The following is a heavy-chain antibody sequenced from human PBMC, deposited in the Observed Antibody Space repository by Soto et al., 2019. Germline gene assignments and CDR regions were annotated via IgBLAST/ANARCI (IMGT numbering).Heavy chain of an antibody. J-gene: IGHJ6*02. V-gene: IGHV3-49*04. CDR1: VFTFGDYT. CDR2: IRNKAYGGTT. CDR3: TRDSKWMVQAYGVEV. D-gene: IGHD6-19*01. Sequence: PVGSLRLSCTSSVFTFGDYTMSCVRHSPGKWLEWVGFIRNKAYGGTTRYAASVKGRFIISRDDSKSIVFLQMNSLKTEDTALYYCTRDSKWMVQAYGVEVWGQGTTVTVS.